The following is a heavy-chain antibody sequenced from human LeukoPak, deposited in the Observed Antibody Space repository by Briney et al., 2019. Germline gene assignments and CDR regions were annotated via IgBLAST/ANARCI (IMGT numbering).Heavy chain of an antibody. Sequence: GGSLRLSCAASGFAFSSYSMNWVRQAPGKGLEWVSSISSSSSYIYYADSVKGRFTISRDNAKNSLYLQMNSLRAEDTAVYYCARSGGHYGMDVWGQGTTVTVSS. CDR1: GFAFSSYS. D-gene: IGHD3-16*01. CDR3: ARSGGHYGMDV. V-gene: IGHV3-21*01. CDR2: ISSSSSYI. J-gene: IGHJ6*02.